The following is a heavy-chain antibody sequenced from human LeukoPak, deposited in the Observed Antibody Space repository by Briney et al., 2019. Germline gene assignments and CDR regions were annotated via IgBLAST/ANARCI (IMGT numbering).Heavy chain of an antibody. CDR2: ISGSGVGT. CDR1: GFTFSRFD. Sequence: GGSLRLSCAASGFTFSRFDVSWVRQTPGKGLEWVSAISGSGVGTYYADSVKGRFSISRDNSKNTLYLQMNSLRAEDTAVYYCARDKGAAAGTENWGQGTLVIVSS. D-gene: IGHD6-13*01. CDR3: ARDKGAAAGTEN. V-gene: IGHV3-23*01. J-gene: IGHJ4*02.